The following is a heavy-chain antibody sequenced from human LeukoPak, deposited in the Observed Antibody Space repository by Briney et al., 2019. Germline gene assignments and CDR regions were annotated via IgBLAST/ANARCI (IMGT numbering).Heavy chain of an antibody. V-gene: IGHV4-39*07. D-gene: IGHD3-9*01. CDR1: GGSISSSSYY. CDR3: ARDPEGDYYDILTGYPH. Sequence: SETLSLTCTVSGGSISSSSYYWGWIRQPPGKGLEWIGSIYYSGSTYYNPSLKSRVTISVDTSKNQFSLKLSSVTAADTAVYYCARDPEGDYYDILTGYPHWGQGTLVTVSS. CDR2: IYYSGST. J-gene: IGHJ4*02.